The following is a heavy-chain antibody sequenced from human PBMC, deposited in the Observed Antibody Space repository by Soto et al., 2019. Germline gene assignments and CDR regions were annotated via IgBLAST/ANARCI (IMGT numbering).Heavy chain of an antibody. CDR3: SRNTSGRQGSTLDI. CDR2: ISGSGSVT. D-gene: IGHD6-19*01. V-gene: IGHV3-23*01. Sequence: GGSLRLSCAASGSTFSSSAMTWVRQAPGKGLGWVSAISGSGSVTYYTSSVRGRFTISRDNSRNTLYLQMNNLRAEDTAVYYCSRNTSGRQGSTLDIWGQGTMVTVS. J-gene: IGHJ3*02. CDR1: GSTFSSSA.